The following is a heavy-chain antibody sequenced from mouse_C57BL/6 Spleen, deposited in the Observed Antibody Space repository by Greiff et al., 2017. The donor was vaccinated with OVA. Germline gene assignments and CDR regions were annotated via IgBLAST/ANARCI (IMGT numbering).Heavy chain of an antibody. CDR3: ARPDSSGYSAWFAY. CDR2: IFPGSGST. Sequence: VKLQESGPELVRPGASVKISCKAPGYTFTSHWMQWVRQRPGQGLEWIGEIFPGSGSTYYNEKFKGKATLTVDTSSGTAYMQLSSLTSEDSAVYFCARPDSSGYSAWFAYWGQGTLVTVSA. V-gene: IGHV1-56*01. J-gene: IGHJ3*01. D-gene: IGHD3-2*02. CDR1: GYTFTSHW.